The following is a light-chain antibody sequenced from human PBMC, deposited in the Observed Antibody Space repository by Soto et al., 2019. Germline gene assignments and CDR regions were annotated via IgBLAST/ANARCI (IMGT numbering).Light chain of an antibody. CDR1: QSVSTW. CDR3: QQYISESWT. CDR2: DVS. Sequence: DIQMTQSPSTLSASVGDRVTITCRASQSVSTWLAWYQQKPGKAPNLLIYDVSSLESGVPSRFSGSGSGTEFTLSISSLQPDDFATYYCQQYISESWTFGQGTTVEIK. J-gene: IGKJ1*01. V-gene: IGKV1-5*01.